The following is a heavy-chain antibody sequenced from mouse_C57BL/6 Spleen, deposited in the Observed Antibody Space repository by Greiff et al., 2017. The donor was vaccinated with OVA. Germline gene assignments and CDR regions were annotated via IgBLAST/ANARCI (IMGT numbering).Heavy chain of an antibody. Sequence: EVQLQQSGPELVKPGASVKIPCKASGYTFTDYNMDWVKQSHGKSLEWIGDINPNNGGTIYNQNFKGKATLTVDKSSSTAYMELRSLTSEDTAVYYCARKIYYGSEGYFDVWGTGTTVTVSS. CDR1: GYTFTDYN. CDR3: ARKIYYGSEGYFDV. D-gene: IGHD1-1*01. J-gene: IGHJ1*03. CDR2: INPNNGGT. V-gene: IGHV1-18*01.